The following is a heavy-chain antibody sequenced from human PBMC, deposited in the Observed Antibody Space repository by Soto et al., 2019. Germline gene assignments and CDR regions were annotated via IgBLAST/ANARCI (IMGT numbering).Heavy chain of an antibody. CDR2: ISAYNGNT. V-gene: IGHV1-18*04. CDR1: GYTSTSYG. D-gene: IGHD3-22*01. J-gene: IGHJ3*02. Sequence: ASVKVSCKASGYTSTSYGISWVRQAPGQGLEWMGWISAYNGNTNYAQKLQDRVIMTTDTSTSTAYMELRSLRSDDTAVYYCARYQYYASSWFLAASDIWGQGTMVTVSS. CDR3: ARYQYYASSWFLAASDI.